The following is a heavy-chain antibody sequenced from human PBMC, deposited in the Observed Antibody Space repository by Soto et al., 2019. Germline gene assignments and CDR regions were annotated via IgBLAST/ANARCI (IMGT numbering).Heavy chain of an antibody. D-gene: IGHD2-21*01. V-gene: IGHV3-49*03. CDR1: GFTFGDYA. CDR3: TRGPLILAYCGGDCYLDAFDI. CDR2: IRSKAYGGTT. Sequence: GGSLRLSCTASGFTFGDYAMSWFRQAPGKGLEWVGFIRSKAYGGTTEYAASVKGRFTISRDDSKSIAYLQMNSLKTEDTAVYYCTRGPLILAYCGGDCYLDAFDIWGQGTMVTVSS. J-gene: IGHJ3*02.